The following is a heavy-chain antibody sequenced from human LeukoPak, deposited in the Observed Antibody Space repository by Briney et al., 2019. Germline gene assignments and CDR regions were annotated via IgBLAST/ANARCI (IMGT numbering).Heavy chain of an antibody. Sequence: GRSLRLSCAASGFTFDDYAMHWVRQAPGKGLEWVSGISWNSGSIGYADSVKGRFTISRDNAKNSLYLQMNSLRAEDTALYYCAKAAYYDILTGYSDWFDPWGQGTLVTVSS. J-gene: IGHJ5*02. CDR3: AKAAYYDILTGYSDWFDP. CDR1: GFTFDDYA. CDR2: ISWNSGSI. D-gene: IGHD3-9*01. V-gene: IGHV3-9*01.